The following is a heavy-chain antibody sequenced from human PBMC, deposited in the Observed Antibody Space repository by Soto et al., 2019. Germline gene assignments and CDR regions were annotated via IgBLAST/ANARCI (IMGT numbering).Heavy chain of an antibody. CDR2: IIPIFGTA. CDR1: GGTFSSYA. V-gene: IGHV1-69*12. Sequence: QVQLVQSGAEVKKPGSSVKVSCKASGGTFSSYAISWVRQAPGQGLEWMGGIIPIFGTANYAQKFQGRVTITADESTSTAYMELSRLRSEDTAVYYCASGDIVLVPAAMRYYYYGMDVWGQGTTVTVSS. CDR3: ASGDIVLVPAAMRYYYYGMDV. J-gene: IGHJ6*02. D-gene: IGHD2-2*01.